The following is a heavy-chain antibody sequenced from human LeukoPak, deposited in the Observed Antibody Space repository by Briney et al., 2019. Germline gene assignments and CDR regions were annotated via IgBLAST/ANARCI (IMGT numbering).Heavy chain of an antibody. J-gene: IGHJ6*03. Sequence: GGSLRLSCAASGFTVSSNYMSWVRQAPGKGLEWVSVIYSGGSTYYADSVKGRFTISRDNSKNTLYLQMNSLRAEDTAVYYCARATTGYYGSGSYHNHYYYYYMDVWGKGTTVTVSS. D-gene: IGHD3-10*01. CDR3: ARATTGYYGSGSYHNHYYYYYMDV. CDR1: GFTVSSNY. V-gene: IGHV3-53*01. CDR2: IYSGGST.